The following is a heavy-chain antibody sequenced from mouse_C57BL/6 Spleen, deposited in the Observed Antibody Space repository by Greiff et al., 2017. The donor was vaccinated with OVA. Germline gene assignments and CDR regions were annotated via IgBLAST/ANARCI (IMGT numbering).Heavy chain of an antibody. Sequence: EVMLVESEGGLVQPGSSMKLSCTASGFTFSDYYMAWVRQVPEKGLEWVANINYDGSSTYYLDSLKSRFIISRDNAKNILYLQMSSLKSEDTATYYCARRTGTYFDYWGQGTTLTASS. CDR2: INYDGSST. D-gene: IGHD4-1*01. J-gene: IGHJ2*01. CDR1: GFTFSDYY. V-gene: IGHV5-16*01. CDR3: ARRTGTYFDY.